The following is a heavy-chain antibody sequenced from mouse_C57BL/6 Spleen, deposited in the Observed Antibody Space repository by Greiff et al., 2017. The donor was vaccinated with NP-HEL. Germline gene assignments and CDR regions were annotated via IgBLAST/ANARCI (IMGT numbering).Heavy chain of an antibody. CDR2: ISDGGSYT. J-gene: IGHJ4*01. CDR1: GFTFSSYA. D-gene: IGHD2-4*01. Sequence: EVHLVESGGGLVKPGGSLKLSCAASGFTFSSYAMSWVRQTPEKRLEWVATISDGGSYTYYPDNVKGRFTISRDNAKNNLYLQMSHLKSEDTAMYYCAREITAGAMDYWGQGTSVTVSS. V-gene: IGHV5-4*01. CDR3: AREITAGAMDY.